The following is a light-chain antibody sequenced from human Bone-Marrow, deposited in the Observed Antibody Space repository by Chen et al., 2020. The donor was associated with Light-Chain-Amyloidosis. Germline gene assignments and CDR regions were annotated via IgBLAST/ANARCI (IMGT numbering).Light chain of an antibody. CDR3: QQSYSTPIT. CDR2: AAS. Sequence: DIQMTQSPSSLSASVGDRVTITCRASQSISSYLNWYQQKPGKAPTLLIYAASSLQSGVPSRFSGSGSLTDFTLPITSLQPEDFATYYCQQSYSTPITFGPGTTVDI. CDR1: QSISSY. J-gene: IGKJ3*01. V-gene: IGKV1-39*01.